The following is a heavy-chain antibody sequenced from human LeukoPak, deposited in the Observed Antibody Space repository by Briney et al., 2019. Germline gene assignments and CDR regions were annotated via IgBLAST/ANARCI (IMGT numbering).Heavy chain of an antibody. D-gene: IGHD1-26*01. J-gene: IGHJ3*02. CDR3: ARGIVGAFDI. CDR2: ISSSSSYI. V-gene: IGHV3-21*01. Sequence: GGSLRLSCAASGFTFSSYSMNWVRQAPGKGLEWVSSISSSSSYIYYADSVEGRFTISRDNAKNSLYLQMNSLRAEDTAVYYCARGIVGAFDIWGQGTMVTVSS. CDR1: GFTFSSYS.